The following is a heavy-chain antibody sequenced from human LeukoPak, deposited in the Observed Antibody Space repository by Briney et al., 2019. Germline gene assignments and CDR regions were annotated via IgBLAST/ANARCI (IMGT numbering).Heavy chain of an antibody. Sequence: SETLSLTCTVSGGSISSYYWSWIRQPPGKGLEWIGYIYYSGSTNYNPSLKGRVTISVDRSKSQFSLKLSSVTAADTAVYYCARLDSSGWYYFDYWGQGTLVTVSS. CDR2: IYYSGST. CDR1: GGSISSYY. D-gene: IGHD6-19*01. CDR3: ARLDSSGWYYFDY. J-gene: IGHJ4*02. V-gene: IGHV4-59*08.